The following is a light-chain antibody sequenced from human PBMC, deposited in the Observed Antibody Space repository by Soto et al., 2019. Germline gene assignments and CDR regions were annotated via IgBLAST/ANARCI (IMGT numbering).Light chain of an antibody. CDR1: QSVSTN. Sequence: IVLTQSPSTLSLSPGQRPTLSSRATQSVSTNFAWYQQKTGQAPRLLIYGASTRATGIPARFSGSGYGTEFNLTISSLQSEDFAVYYCQQRNNWRDTFGQGTRLEIK. CDR3: QQRNNWRDT. V-gene: IGKV3-15*01. J-gene: IGKJ5*01. CDR2: GAS.